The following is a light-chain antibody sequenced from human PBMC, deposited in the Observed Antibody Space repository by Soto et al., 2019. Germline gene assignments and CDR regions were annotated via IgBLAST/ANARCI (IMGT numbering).Light chain of an antibody. CDR2: EVS. J-gene: IGLJ1*01. V-gene: IGLV2-14*01. Sequence: QSALTQPASVSGSPGQSITISCTGTSSDVGGYRYASWYQQHPGKAPKLMIYEVSNRPSGVSNRFSGSKSGNTASLTISGLQAEDEADYYCSSYRSGSTYVFGTGTKV. CDR1: SSDVGGYRY. CDR3: SSYRSGSTYV.